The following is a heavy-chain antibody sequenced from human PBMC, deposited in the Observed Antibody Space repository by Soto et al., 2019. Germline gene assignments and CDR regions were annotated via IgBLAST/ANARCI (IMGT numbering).Heavy chain of an antibody. CDR1: GGTFISYA. V-gene: IGHV1-58*02. CDR3: AAAIRYYYYSSGPPGFDY. D-gene: IGHD3-22*01. Sequence: GASVKVSCKASGGTFISYAISWVRQAPGQRLEWIGWIVVSSGNTNYAQKLQERVTITRDMSTSTAYMELSSLRSEDAAVYYCAAAIRYYYYSSGPPGFDYWGQGTLVTVSS. CDR2: IVVSSGNT. J-gene: IGHJ4*02.